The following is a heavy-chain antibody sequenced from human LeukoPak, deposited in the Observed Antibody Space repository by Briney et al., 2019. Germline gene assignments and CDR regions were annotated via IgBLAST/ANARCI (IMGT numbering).Heavy chain of an antibody. CDR1: GFTYSSYA. Sequence: GGSLRLSCAASGFTYSSYAMSWVRQAPGKGLEWVSGISVSGGDTYYADSVKGRFTISRDNSKNTLYLQMNSLRAEDTAVYYCASMRGYFEYWGQGTLVTVSS. V-gene: IGHV3-23*01. CDR3: ASMRGYFEY. J-gene: IGHJ4*02. CDR2: ISVSGGDT.